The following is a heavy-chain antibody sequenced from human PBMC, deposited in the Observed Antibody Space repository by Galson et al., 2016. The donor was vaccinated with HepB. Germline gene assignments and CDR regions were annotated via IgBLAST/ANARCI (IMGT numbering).Heavy chain of an antibody. J-gene: IGHJ4*02. D-gene: IGHD2-2*01. V-gene: IGHV3-30*18. CDR1: GFTFSSYG. Sequence: SLRLSCAASGFTFSSYGMHWVRQAPGKGLEWVAFISYDGSNKKYAYSVEGRFTISRDNSKKTLYLQMNSLRAEDTAVYYCAKDGRIYYSSASCHDHFHYWGQGTLVTVSS. CDR2: ISYDGSNK. CDR3: AKDGRIYYSSASCHDHFHY.